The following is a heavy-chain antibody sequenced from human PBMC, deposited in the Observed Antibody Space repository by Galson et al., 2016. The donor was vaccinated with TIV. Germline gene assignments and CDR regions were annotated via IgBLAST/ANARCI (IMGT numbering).Heavy chain of an antibody. CDR3: AKMDSSGLSYARRFDY. CDR1: GITFSSYA. D-gene: IGHD3-22*01. J-gene: IGHJ4*02. CDR2: ISGGGGST. Sequence: SLRLSCAASGITFSSYAMSWVRQAPGKGLEWVSAISGGGGSTYYADSVKGRFTISRDNSESTLYLQLDSLRVEDTAVYYCAKMDSSGLSYARRFDYWGQGTLVTVSS. V-gene: IGHV3-23*01.